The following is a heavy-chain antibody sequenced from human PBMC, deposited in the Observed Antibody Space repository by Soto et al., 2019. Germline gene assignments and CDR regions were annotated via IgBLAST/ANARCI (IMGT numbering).Heavy chain of an antibody. J-gene: IGHJ4*02. CDR1: GVTFSSYA. Sequence: LRLSCAASGVTFSSYAMSWVRQAPGKGLEWVSAISGSGGSTYYADSVKGRFTISRDNSKNTLYLQMNSLRAEDTAVYYCAKDTYYYDSSGYYRADYWGQGTLVTVSS. D-gene: IGHD3-22*01. CDR2: ISGSGGST. V-gene: IGHV3-23*01. CDR3: AKDTYYYDSSGYYRADY.